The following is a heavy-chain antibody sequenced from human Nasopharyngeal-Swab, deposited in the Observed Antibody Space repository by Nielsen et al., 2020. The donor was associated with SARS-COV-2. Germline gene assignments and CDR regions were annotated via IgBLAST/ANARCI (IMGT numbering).Heavy chain of an antibody. CDR1: GFTFSSYS. Sequence: GGSLRLSCAASGFTFSSYSMNWVRQAPGKGLEWVSSISSSSSYIYYADSVKGRFTISRDNAKNSLYLQMNSLRAEDTAVYYCARDRSVGYGMDVWGQGTTVTVPS. CDR2: ISSSSSYI. J-gene: IGHJ6*02. D-gene: IGHD2-15*01. V-gene: IGHV3-21*01. CDR3: ARDRSVGYGMDV.